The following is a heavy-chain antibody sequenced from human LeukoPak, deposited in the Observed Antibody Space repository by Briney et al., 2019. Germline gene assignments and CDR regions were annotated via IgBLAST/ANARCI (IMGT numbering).Heavy chain of an antibody. CDR3: ARRRGSGSYRFDY. CDR2: INHSGST. CDR1: GGSISSSSYY. Sequence: PSETLSLTCTVSGGSISSSSYYWGWIRQPPGKGLEWIGEINHSGSTNYNPSLKSRVTISVDTSKNQFSLKLSSVTAADTAVYYCARRRGSGSYRFDYWGQGTLVTVSS. J-gene: IGHJ4*02. V-gene: IGHV4-39*07. D-gene: IGHD3-10*01.